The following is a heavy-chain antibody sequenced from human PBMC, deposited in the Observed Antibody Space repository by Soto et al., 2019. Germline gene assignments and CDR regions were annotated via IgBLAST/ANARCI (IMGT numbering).Heavy chain of an antibody. CDR2: ISAHNGNT. V-gene: IGHV1-18*01. D-gene: IGHD1-1*01. Sequence: QVQLVQSGAEVKKPGASVKVSCKASGYTFTSYGISWVRQAPGQGLEWMGWISAHNGNTKYAQKVQGIVTMTTDTSTNTASMELRSLTSDDTAVYYCARELTAGMIDYWGQGTLVTVSS. J-gene: IGHJ4*02. CDR3: ARELTAGMIDY. CDR1: GYTFTSYG.